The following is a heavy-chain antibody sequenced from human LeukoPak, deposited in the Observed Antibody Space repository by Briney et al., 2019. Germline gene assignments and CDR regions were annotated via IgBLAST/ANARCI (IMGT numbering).Heavy chain of an antibody. CDR3: ARYRHTQAAGSIDY. CDR1: GGSISSSSYY. V-gene: IGHV4-39*07. Sequence: SETLSLTCTVSGGSISSSSYYWGWIRQPPGKGLEWIGSIYYSGSTYYNPSLKSRVTISVDTSKTQFSLKLSSVTAADTAVYFCARYRHTQAAGSIDYWGQGTLVTVSS. J-gene: IGHJ4*02. D-gene: IGHD6-19*01. CDR2: IYYSGST.